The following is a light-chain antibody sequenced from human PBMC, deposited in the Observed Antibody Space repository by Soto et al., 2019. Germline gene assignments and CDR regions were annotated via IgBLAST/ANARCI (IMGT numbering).Light chain of an antibody. CDR1: QSVSNNY. J-gene: IGKJ1*01. V-gene: IGKV3-20*01. CDR2: GAS. Sequence: EIVLTQSPGNLSLSPGERATLSCRASQSVSNNYLAWYQQKPGQAPRLLIYGASNRATGIPDRFSGSGSGTDFTLTISRLEPEDFAVYYCQQYGSSPTFGQGTKVDIK. CDR3: QQYGSSPT.